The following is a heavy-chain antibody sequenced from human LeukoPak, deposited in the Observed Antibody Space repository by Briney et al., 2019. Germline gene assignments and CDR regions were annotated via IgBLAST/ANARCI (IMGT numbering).Heavy chain of an antibody. CDR2: INHSGST. J-gene: IGHJ4*02. CDR3: ASSYGLEY. Sequence: SETLSLTCTVSGGSISRYTYYWAWIRQPPGKGLEWIGEINHSGSTNYNPSLKSRVTISVDTSKNQFSLKLSSVTAADTAVYYCASSYGLEYWGQGTLVTVSS. D-gene: IGHD3-16*01. V-gene: IGHV4-39*07. CDR1: GGSISRYTYY.